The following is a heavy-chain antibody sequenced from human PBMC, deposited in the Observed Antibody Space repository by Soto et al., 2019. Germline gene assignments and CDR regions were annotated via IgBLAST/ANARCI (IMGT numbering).Heavy chain of an antibody. D-gene: IGHD3-22*01. CDR2: IYPGDPDT. Sequence: GESLKISCNGSGYSFTSYWIGWVRQMPGKGLEWMGIIYPGDPDTRYSPSFQGQVTISADKSISTAYLQWSSLKASDTAMYYCARPRPHYYDSSGSDAFDIWGQGTMVTVS. CDR1: GYSFTSYW. V-gene: IGHV5-51*01. J-gene: IGHJ3*02. CDR3: ARPRPHYYDSSGSDAFDI.